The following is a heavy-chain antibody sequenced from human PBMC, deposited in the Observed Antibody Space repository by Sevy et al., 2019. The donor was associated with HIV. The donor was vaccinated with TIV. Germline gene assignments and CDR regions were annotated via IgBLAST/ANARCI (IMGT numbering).Heavy chain of an antibody. CDR3: ARADYGDYSGEFDY. CDR2: ISYDGSNK. CDR1: GITFSSHA. J-gene: IGHJ4*02. V-gene: IGHV3-30-3*01. Sequence: GGSLRLSCAASGITFSSHAMNWVRQAPGKGLEWVTNISYDGSNKYYADSVKGRFTISRDNSKNTLYLQMNSLRAEDTSVYYCARADYGDYSGEFDYWGQGTLVTVSS. D-gene: IGHD4-17*01.